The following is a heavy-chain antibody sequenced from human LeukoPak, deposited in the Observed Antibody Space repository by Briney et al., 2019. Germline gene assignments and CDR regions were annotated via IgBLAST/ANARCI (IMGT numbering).Heavy chain of an antibody. Sequence: PSETLSLTCTVSGGSISSSSYYWGWIRQPPGEGLEWIGSIYYSGSTYYNPSLKSRVTISVDTSKNQFSLKLSSVTAADTAVYYCAKGGGRDYYFDYWGQGTLVTVSS. CDR3: AKGGGRDYYFDY. CDR2: IYYSGST. D-gene: IGHD1-26*01. V-gene: IGHV4-39*01. J-gene: IGHJ4*02. CDR1: GGSISSSSYY.